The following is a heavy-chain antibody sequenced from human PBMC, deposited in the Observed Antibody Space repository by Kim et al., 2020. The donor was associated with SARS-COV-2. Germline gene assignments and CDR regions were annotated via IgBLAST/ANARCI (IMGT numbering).Heavy chain of an antibody. CDR3: ARAYNWNYKGGGWFDP. V-gene: IGHV1-3*01. J-gene: IGHJ5*02. Sequence: ASVKVSCKASGYTFTSYAMHWVRQAPGQRLEWMGWINAGNGNTKYSQKFQGRVTITRDTSASTAYMELSSLRSEDTAVYYCARAYNWNYKGGGWFDPWGQGTLVTVSS. CDR1: GYTFTSYA. D-gene: IGHD1-7*01. CDR2: INAGNGNT.